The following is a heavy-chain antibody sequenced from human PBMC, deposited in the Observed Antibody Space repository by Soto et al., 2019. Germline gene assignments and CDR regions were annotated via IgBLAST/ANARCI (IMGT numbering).Heavy chain of an antibody. CDR3: ARGGYSYGPLGHLPDY. D-gene: IGHD5-18*01. CDR2: IWYDGSNK. J-gene: IGHJ4*02. Sequence: QVQLVESGGGVVQPGRSLRLSCAASGFTFSSYGMHWVRQAPGKGLEWVADIWYDGSNKYYADSVKGRFTISRDNSKNKLYLQMNRLRAEDTAVYYCARGGYSYGPLGHLPDYWGQGTLVTVSS. V-gene: IGHV3-33*01. CDR1: GFTFSSYG.